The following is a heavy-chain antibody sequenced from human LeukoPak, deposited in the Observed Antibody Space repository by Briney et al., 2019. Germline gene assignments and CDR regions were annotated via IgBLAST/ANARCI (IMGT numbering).Heavy chain of an antibody. CDR2: IYTSGST. CDR3: ARESSNDAFDI. CDR1: GGSISTSNYY. J-gene: IGHJ3*02. Sequence: SETLSLTCTVSGGSISTSNYYWGWIRQPAGKGLEWIGRIYTSGSTNYNPSLKSRVTMSVDTSKNQFSLKLSSVTAADTAVYYCARESSNDAFDIWGQGTMVTVSS. V-gene: IGHV4-61*02.